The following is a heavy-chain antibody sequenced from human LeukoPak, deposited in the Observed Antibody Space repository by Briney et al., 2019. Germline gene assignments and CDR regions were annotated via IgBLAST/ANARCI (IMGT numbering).Heavy chain of an antibody. Sequence: PGGSLRLSCAASGFTFSSYWMHWVRQAPGKGLVWVSRINSDGSSTSYADSVKGRFTISRDNAKNTLYLQMNSLRAEDTAVYYCARAGPRDFWSGYAPRMGYYYGMDVWGQGTTVTVSS. D-gene: IGHD3-3*01. J-gene: IGHJ6*02. CDR2: INSDGSST. V-gene: IGHV3-74*01. CDR1: GFTFSSYW. CDR3: ARAGPRDFWSGYAPRMGYYYGMDV.